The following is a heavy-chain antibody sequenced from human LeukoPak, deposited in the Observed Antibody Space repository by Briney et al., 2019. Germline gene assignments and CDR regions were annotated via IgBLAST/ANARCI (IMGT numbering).Heavy chain of an antibody. CDR2: IYNSGST. CDR1: GGSIRNYY. J-gene: IGHJ4*02. CDR3: ARHGGGYSFDY. V-gene: IGHV4-59*08. Sequence: SETLSLTCSVSGGSIRNYYWSWIRQPPGKGLEWIGYIYNSGSTNYNRSLKSRVTISVDTSKNQFSLKLSSVTAADTAVYYCARHGGGYSFDYWGQGTLVSVSS. D-gene: IGHD5-24*01.